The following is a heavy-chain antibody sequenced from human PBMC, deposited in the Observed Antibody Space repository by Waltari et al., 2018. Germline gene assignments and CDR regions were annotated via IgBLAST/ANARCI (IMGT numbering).Heavy chain of an antibody. CDR3: ARVFVGYGGNSDAFDI. CDR2: IYYSGST. V-gene: IGHV4-31*03. CDR1: GGSISSGGYY. J-gene: IGHJ3*02. Sequence: QVQLQESGPGLVKPSQTLSLTCTVSGGSISSGGYYWSWIRPHPGKGLEWIGYIYYSGSTYYNPSLKSRVTISVDTSKNQFSLKLSSVTAADTAVYYCARVFVGYGGNSDAFDIWGQGTMVTVSS. D-gene: IGHD2-21*02.